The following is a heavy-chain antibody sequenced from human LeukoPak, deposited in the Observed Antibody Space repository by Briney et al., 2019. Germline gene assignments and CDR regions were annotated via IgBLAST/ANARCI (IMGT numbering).Heavy chain of an antibody. Sequence: GGSLRLSCAASGFTFGSYAMSWARQAPGKGLEWASAISGSGGSTYYADSVKGRFTISRDNSKNTLYLQMNSLRAEDTAVYYCAKDRWTEVDAFDIWGQGTMVTVSS. CDR2: ISGSGGST. J-gene: IGHJ3*02. CDR1: GFTFGSYA. D-gene: IGHD1-1*01. V-gene: IGHV3-23*01. CDR3: AKDRWTEVDAFDI.